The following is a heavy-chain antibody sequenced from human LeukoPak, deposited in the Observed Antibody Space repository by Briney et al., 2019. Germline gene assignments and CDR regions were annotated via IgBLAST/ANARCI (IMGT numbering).Heavy chain of an antibody. J-gene: IGHJ4*02. CDR3: AKSSGHSSSFFDH. V-gene: IGHV3-23*01. CDR2: ISGSAFST. D-gene: IGHD3-22*01. Sequence: GGSLRLSCAASGFTFDDYAMNWVRQAPGKGLEWVSGISGSAFSTYYADSVKGRFTISRDNSKDTVYLQMNSLRVEDTARYYCAKSSGHSSSFFDHWGQGTLVTVSS. CDR1: GFTFDDYA.